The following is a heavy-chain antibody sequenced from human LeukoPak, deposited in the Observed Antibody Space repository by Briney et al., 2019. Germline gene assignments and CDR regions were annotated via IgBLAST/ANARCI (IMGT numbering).Heavy chain of an antibody. CDR2: FSGSGGST. J-gene: IGHJ3*02. CDR1: GFTFSSYA. V-gene: IGHV3-23*01. D-gene: IGHD1-26*01. CDR3: AKAVGATSAFDI. Sequence: PGGSLRLSCAASGFTFSSYAMSWVRQAPGKGLECISGFSGSGGSTYYADSVKGRFTISRDNAKNSLYLQMNSLRAEDTAVYYCAKAVGATSAFDIWGQGTMVTVSS.